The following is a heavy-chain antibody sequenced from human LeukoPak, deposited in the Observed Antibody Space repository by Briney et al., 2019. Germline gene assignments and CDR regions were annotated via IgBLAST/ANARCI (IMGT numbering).Heavy chain of an antibody. CDR3: ARVGDYYDSSGYYKN. Sequence: GGSLRLSCAASGFTFSSYAMPWVRQAPGKGLEWVAVISYDGSNKYYADSVKGRFTISRDNSKNTLYLQMNSLRAEDTAVYYCARVGDYYDSSGYYKNWGQGTLVTVSS. J-gene: IGHJ4*02. D-gene: IGHD3-22*01. CDR2: ISYDGSNK. V-gene: IGHV3-30-3*01. CDR1: GFTFSSYA.